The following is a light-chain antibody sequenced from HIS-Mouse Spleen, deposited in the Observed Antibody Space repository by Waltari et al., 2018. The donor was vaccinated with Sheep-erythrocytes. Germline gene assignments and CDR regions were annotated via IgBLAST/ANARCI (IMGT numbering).Light chain of an antibody. Sequence: EIVLTQSPATLSLSPGERATLSCRASQSVSSYLAWYQQKPGQAPRLRIYDASTRATGIPARFSGSGSGTDFTLTISSLEPEDFAVYYCQQRSNWPPLTFGGGTKVEIK. CDR2: DAS. J-gene: IGKJ4*01. V-gene: IGKV3-11*01. CDR3: QQRSNWPPLT. CDR1: QSVSSY.